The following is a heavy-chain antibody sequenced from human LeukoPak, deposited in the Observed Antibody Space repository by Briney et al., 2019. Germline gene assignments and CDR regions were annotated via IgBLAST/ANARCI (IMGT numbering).Heavy chain of an antibody. J-gene: IGHJ4*02. CDR3: ARGRTYYYDSSGYYSDY. CDR1: GGSITSYY. Sequence: SETLSLTCTVSGGSITSYYWSWIRRPPGKGLEWIGYIYYSGSTNYNPSLKSRVTISVDTSKNQFSLKLSSVTAADTAVYYCARGRTYYYDSSGYYSDYWGQGTLVTVSS. D-gene: IGHD3-22*01. V-gene: IGHV4-59*01. CDR2: IYYSGST.